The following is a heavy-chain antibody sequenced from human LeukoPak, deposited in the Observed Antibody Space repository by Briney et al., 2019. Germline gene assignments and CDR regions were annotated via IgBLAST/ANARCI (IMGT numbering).Heavy chain of an antibody. CDR1: GFTFSSYW. J-gene: IGHJ4*02. Sequence: GGSLRLSCVASGFTFSSYWMSWVRQAPGKGLEWVSIISDSGANTYYADSVKGRFTISRDNAKNSLYLQMNSLRAEDTAVYYCARHVVALGFDYWGQGTLVTVSS. CDR2: ISDSGANT. CDR3: ARHVVALGFDY. D-gene: IGHD3-22*01. V-gene: IGHV3-21*01.